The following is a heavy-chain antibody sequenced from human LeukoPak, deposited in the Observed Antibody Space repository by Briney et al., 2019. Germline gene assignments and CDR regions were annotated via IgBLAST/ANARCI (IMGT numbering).Heavy chain of an antibody. CDR2: ISSSSSTI. J-gene: IGHJ4*02. D-gene: IGHD3-22*01. V-gene: IGHV3-48*02. Sequence: GRSLRLSCAASGFTFSSYSMNWVRQAPGKGLEWVSYISSSSSTIYYADSVKGRFTISRDNAKNSLYLQMNSLRDEDTAVYYCARCYYDSSGYRSDYWGQGTLVTVSS. CDR3: ARCYYDSSGYRSDY. CDR1: GFTFSSYS.